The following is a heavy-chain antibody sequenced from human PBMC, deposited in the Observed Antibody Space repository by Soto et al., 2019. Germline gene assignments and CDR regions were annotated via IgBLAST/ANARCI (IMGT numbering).Heavy chain of an antibody. D-gene: IGHD3-3*02. CDR1: GFTFSSYA. Sequence: EGQLLESGGGLVQPGGSLRLSCAASGFTFSSYAMSWVRQAPGKGLEWVSAISGSGGSTYYEASVNGRFTISRDNPRNTLYLQMKLLRAEDTAVYYWAKEIRGVNPTLSWLDPWGQRTLVTVSA. CDR3: AKEIRGVNPTLSWLDP. CDR2: ISGSGGST. J-gene: IGHJ5*02. V-gene: IGHV3-23*01.